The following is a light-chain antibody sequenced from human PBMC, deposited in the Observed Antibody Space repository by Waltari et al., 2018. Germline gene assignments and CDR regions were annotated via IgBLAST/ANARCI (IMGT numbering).Light chain of an antibody. Sequence: DIQMTQSPSSLSASVGDRVIITCRASQNIDNYLNWYQQKPGKAPKLLIYASSNLQSGVPSRFSGDGSGTDFTLTISTLQPADFATYYCQQSSSPPITFGPGTKVDVK. V-gene: IGKV1-39*01. CDR1: QNIDNY. J-gene: IGKJ3*01. CDR3: QQSSSPPIT. CDR2: ASS.